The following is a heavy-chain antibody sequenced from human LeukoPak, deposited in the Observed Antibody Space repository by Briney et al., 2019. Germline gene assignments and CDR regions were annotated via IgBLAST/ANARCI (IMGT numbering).Heavy chain of an antibody. CDR2: ISSSSSYI. D-gene: IGHD5-18*01. V-gene: IGHV3-21*04. J-gene: IGHJ4*02. CDR3: ARARGIQLWPYYFDY. Sequence: GGSLRLSCAASGFTFSSYSLNWVRQAPGKGLEWVSSISSSSSYIYYADSVKGRFTTSRDNAKNSLYLQMNSLRAEDTAVYYCARARGIQLWPYYFDYWGQGTLVTVS. CDR1: GFTFSSYS.